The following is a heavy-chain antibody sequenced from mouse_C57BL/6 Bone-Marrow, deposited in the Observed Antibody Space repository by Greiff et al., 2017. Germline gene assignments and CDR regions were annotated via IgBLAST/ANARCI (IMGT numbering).Heavy chain of an antibody. J-gene: IGHJ4*01. V-gene: IGHV3-6*01. CDR3: ARAGAVVAPMDY. Sequence: VQLKESGPGLVKPSQSLSLTCSVTGYSITSGYYWNWIRQFPGNKLEWMGYISYDGSNNYNPSLKNRISITRDTSKNQFFLKLNSVTTEDTATYYCARAGAVVAPMDYWGQGTSVTVSS. D-gene: IGHD1-1*01. CDR2: ISYDGSN. CDR1: GYSITSGYY.